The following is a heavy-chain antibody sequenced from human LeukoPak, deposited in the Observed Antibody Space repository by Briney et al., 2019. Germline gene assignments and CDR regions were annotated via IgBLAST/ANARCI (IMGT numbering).Heavy chain of an antibody. J-gene: IGHJ4*02. CDR3: ARDSGERGSGSYLIAY. Sequence: ASVKVSCNASGYTFTSYDINWVRQATGQGLEWMGWMNPNSGNTGYAQKFQGRVTMTRDTSISTAYMELSRLRSDDTAVYYCARDSGERGSGSYLIAYWGQGTLVTVSS. D-gene: IGHD3-10*01. V-gene: IGHV1-8*02. CDR1: GYTFTSYD. CDR2: MNPNSGNT.